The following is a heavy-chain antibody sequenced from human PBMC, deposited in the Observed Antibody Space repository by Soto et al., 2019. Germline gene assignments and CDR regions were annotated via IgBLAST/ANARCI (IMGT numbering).Heavy chain of an antibody. J-gene: IGHJ6*02. D-gene: IGHD2-21*01. V-gene: IGHV3-30*03. Sequence: ESVGGVVQPGRSLRLSCEVSGFAFNTSGMYWVRQSPGRGLEWVAVISYDGNTQYYAESLKGRFTISRDNSKNTLFLNMNRLRSEDTAVYYCATKVRVKNYYYYGMDTWGQGTMVTVSS. CDR1: GFAFNTSG. CDR2: ISYDGNTQ. CDR3: ATKVRVKNYYYYGMDT.